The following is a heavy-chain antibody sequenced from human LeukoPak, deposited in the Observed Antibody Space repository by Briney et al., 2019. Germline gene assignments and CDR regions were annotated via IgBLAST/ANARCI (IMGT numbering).Heavy chain of an antibody. CDR2: ISYDGSNK. V-gene: IGHV3-30-3*01. J-gene: IGHJ4*02. CDR3: AKDQGYYGSGSY. CDR1: GFTFSSYA. Sequence: GGSLRLSCAASGFTFSSYAMHWVRQAPGKGLEWVAVISYDGSNKYYADSVKGRFTISRDNSKNTLYLQMNSLRAEDTAVYYCAKDQGYYGSGSYWGQGTLVTVSS. D-gene: IGHD3-10*01.